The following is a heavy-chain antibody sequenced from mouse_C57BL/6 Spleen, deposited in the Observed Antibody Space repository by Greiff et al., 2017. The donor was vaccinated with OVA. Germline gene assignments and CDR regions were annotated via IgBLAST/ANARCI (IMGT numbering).Heavy chain of an antibody. D-gene: IGHD2-5*01. Sequence: QVQLQQPGAELVMPGASVKLSCKASGYTFTSYWMHWVKQRPGQGLEWIGEIDPSDSYTNYNQKFKGKSTLTVDKSSSTAYMQLSSLTSEDSAVYYCARFYSKDYFDYWGQGTTLTVSS. J-gene: IGHJ2*01. V-gene: IGHV1-69*01. CDR2: IDPSDSYT. CDR3: ARFYSKDYFDY. CDR1: GYTFTSYW.